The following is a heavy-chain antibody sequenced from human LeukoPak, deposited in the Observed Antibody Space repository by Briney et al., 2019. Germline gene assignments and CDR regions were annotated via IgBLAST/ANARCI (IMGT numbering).Heavy chain of an antibody. D-gene: IGHD1-14*01. CDR1: GGSLSSGDYY. J-gene: IGHJ4*02. CDR2: IYYSGST. Sequence: PSQTLSLTCTDSGGSLSSGDYYWSWIRQPPGKGLEWIGYIYYSGSTYYNPSLKSRVTISVDTSKNQFSLKLSSVTAADTAVYYCARAALKSGEDYWGQGTLVTVSS. CDR3: ARAALKSGEDY. V-gene: IGHV4-30-4*08.